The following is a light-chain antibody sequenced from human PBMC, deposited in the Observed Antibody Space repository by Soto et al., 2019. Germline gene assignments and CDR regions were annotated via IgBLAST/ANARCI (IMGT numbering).Light chain of an antibody. CDR2: DAS. V-gene: IGKV1-5*01. J-gene: IGKJ2*01. CDR1: ESLSTW. CDR3: QQYNVYPHT. Sequence: DIQMTQSPSTLSASGGDRVTITCRASESLSTWLAWYQQKPGKAPNLLIFDASSLESGVPSRFSGSGYGTEFTLTISSLQPDDFATYYCQQYNVYPHTFGQGTKLEI.